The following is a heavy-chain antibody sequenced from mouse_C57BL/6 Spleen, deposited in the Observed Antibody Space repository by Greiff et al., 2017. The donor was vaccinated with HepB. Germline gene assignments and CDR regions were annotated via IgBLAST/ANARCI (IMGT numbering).Heavy chain of an antibody. D-gene: IGHD3-2*02. CDR1: GYTFTSYD. CDR3: ARGGSGYGGYDAMDY. Sequence: QVQLKQSGPELVKPGASVKLSCKASGYTFTSYDINWVKQRPGQGLEWIGWIYPRDGSTKYNEKFKGKATLTVDTSSSTAYMELHSLTSEDSAVYFCARGGSGYGGYDAMDYWGQGTSVTVSS. V-gene: IGHV1-85*01. CDR2: IYPRDGST. J-gene: IGHJ4*01.